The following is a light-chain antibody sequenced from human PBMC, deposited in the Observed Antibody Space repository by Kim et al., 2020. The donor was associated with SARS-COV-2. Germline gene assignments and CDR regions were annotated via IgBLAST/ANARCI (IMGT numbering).Light chain of an antibody. CDR3: QAWDSSTAVV. Sequence: SYELTQPPSVFVSPGQTASITCSGDKLGDKYACWYQQKPGQSPVLVIYQDSKRPSGIPERFSGSNSGNTATLTISGTQAMDEADYYCQAWDSSTAVVFGG. CDR2: QDS. J-gene: IGLJ2*01. CDR1: KLGDKY. V-gene: IGLV3-1*01.